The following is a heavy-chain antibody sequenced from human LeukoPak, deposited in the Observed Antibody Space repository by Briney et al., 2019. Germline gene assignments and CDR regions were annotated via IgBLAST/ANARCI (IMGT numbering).Heavy chain of an antibody. CDR3: ARGAAATY. J-gene: IGHJ4*02. D-gene: IGHD6-13*01. CDR1: DGSLSDYL. CDR2: INHSGST. Sequence: SETLSLTCGVYDGSLSDYLWSWIRQPPGKGLEWIGEINHSGSTNYNPSLKSRVIILLDTSKSQFSLNLTSVTAADTAVYYCARGAAATYWGQGTLVTVSS. V-gene: IGHV4-34*01.